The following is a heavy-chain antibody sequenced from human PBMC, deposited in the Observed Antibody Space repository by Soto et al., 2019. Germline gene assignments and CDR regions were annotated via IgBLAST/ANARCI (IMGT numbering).Heavy chain of an antibody. Sequence: ASVKVSCKVSGYTLTELSMHWVRQAPGKGLEWMGGFDPEDGETIYAQKLQGRVTMTEDTATDTAYMELSSLRSEDTAVYYCATDPYYYGSGSYQGFDPWGQGTLVTVSS. J-gene: IGHJ5*02. V-gene: IGHV1-24*01. CDR3: ATDPYYYGSGSYQGFDP. CDR1: GYTLTELS. D-gene: IGHD3-10*01. CDR2: FDPEDGET.